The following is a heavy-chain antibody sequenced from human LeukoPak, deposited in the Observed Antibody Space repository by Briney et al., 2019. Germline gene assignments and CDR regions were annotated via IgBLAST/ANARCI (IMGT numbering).Heavy chain of an antibody. J-gene: IGHJ3*02. CDR1: GFTFSSYE. Sequence: GGSLRLSCAASGFTFSSYEMNWVRQAPGKGLEWVSSISSSSSYIYYADSVKGRFTISRDNAKNSLYLQMNSLRAEDTAVYYCARDRGQWLVPGAFDIWGQGTMVTVSS. CDR2: ISSSSSYI. V-gene: IGHV3-21*01. CDR3: ARDRGQWLVPGAFDI. D-gene: IGHD6-19*01.